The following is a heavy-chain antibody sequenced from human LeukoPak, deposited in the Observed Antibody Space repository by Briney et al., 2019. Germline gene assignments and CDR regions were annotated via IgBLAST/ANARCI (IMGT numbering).Heavy chain of an antibody. CDR3: ASTRYYHDGAGYYPVPFFDY. D-gene: IGHD3-22*01. J-gene: IGHJ4*02. V-gene: IGHV4-59*01. CDR1: GGSISSYY. CDR2: IYYIGST. Sequence: SETLSLTCTVSGGSISSYYWSWIRQPPGKRLEWIGFIYYIGSTNYNPSLKSRVTISVDTSMNQFSLNLNSLTAEDTAVYYCASTRYYHDGAGYYPVPFFDYWGQGTLVTVSS.